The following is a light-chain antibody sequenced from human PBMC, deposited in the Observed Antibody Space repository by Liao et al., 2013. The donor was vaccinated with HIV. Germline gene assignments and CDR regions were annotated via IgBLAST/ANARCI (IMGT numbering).Light chain of an antibody. CDR2: QDD. CDR3: QASDSSTYV. J-gene: IGLJ1*01. Sequence: YELTQPPSVSVSPGQTATISCSGDKLGHKYVCWYQQRPGQSPVLVMYQDDKRPSGIPERFSGSNSGNTATLTIRGTQAMDEADYYCQASDSSTYVFGTGTKVTVL. CDR1: KLGHKY. V-gene: IGLV3-1*01.